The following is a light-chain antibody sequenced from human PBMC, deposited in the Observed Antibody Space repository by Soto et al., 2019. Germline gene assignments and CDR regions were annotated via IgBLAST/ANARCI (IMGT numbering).Light chain of an antibody. CDR3: QQYGSSPWT. V-gene: IGKV3-20*01. CDR1: QSVSSSY. CDR2: GAS. J-gene: IGKJ1*01. Sequence: EIVLTQSPGTLSLSPGERATLSCRASQSVSSSYLAWYQQKPGQAPRLLIYGASSRATGIPDRFSGSGSGTDFTLTISRLEPEDFAVYYSQQYGSSPWTFGQGINVDIK.